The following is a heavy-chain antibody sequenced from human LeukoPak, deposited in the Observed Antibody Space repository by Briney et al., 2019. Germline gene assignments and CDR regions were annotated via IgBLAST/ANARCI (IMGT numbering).Heavy chain of an antibody. D-gene: IGHD6-19*01. CDR1: GFTFSSYW. V-gene: IGHV3-7*01. CDR3: ARGINRVAVWDY. J-gene: IGHJ4*02. Sequence: GGSLRLSCAASGFTFSSYWMSWVRQAPGKGLEWVANIKEDGSEKYYVDSVKGRFTISRDNARNSLYLQMNSLRAEDTAVYYCARGINRVAVWDYWGQGTLVTVSS. CDR2: IKEDGSEK.